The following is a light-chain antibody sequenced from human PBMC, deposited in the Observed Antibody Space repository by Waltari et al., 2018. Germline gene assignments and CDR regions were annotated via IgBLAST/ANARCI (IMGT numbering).Light chain of an antibody. CDR2: DAS. CDR1: QSVNTK. J-gene: IGKJ2*01. Sequence: EIVLTQSPATLSLSPGQGATLSCRASQSVNTKLAWYQQKPGQAPWLLIYDASNRATGIPGRFSGRGSGTDFTLTISSLEPEDFAVYYCQQRSNWPPMYTFGQGTKLEIK. CDR3: QQRSNWPPMYT. V-gene: IGKV3-11*01.